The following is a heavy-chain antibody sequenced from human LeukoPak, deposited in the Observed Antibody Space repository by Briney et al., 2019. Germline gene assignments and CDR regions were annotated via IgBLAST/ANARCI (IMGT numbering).Heavy chain of an antibody. D-gene: IGHD3-10*01. CDR3: ARAGGSGSPQPST. CDR1: GGTFSSYA. V-gene: IGHV1-69*04. J-gene: IGHJ5*02. Sequence: ASVKVSCKASGGTFSSYAISWVRQAPGQGLKWMGRIIPILGIANYAQKFQGRVTITADKSTSTAYMELSSLRSEDTAVYYCARAGGSGSPQPSTWGQGTLVTVSS. CDR2: IIPILGIA.